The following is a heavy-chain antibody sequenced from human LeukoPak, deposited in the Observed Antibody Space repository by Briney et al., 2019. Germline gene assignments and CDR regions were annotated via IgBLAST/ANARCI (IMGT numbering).Heavy chain of an antibody. CDR3: ARGYSSSWFDP. J-gene: IGHJ5*02. CDR2: INHSGST. CDR1: GDSISSGSYY. V-gene: IGHV4-39*07. Sequence: SETLSLTCTLSGDSISSGSYYWSWIRQPPGKGLEWIGEINHSGSTNYNPSLKSRVTISVDTSKNQFSLKLSSVTAADTAVYYCARGYSSSWFDPWGQGTLVTVSS. D-gene: IGHD6-13*01.